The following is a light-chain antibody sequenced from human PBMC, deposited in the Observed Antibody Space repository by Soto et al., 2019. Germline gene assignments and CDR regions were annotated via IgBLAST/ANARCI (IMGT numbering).Light chain of an antibody. J-gene: IGKJ1*01. V-gene: IGKV3-20*01. Sequence: DIVLTQSPGTLSLSPGERATLSCRASQSVISSYLAWYQQKPGQPPRLLIYGASTRATGIPDRFSGSGSATDFTLIISRLEPEDFAVYYCLQYAMSPRTFGPGTKVEIK. CDR1: QSVISSY. CDR2: GAS. CDR3: LQYAMSPRT.